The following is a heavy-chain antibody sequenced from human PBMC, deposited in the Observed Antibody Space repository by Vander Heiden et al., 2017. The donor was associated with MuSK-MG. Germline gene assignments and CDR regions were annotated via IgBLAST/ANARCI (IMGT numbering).Heavy chain of an antibody. CDR2: INHSGST. D-gene: IGHD4-17*01. V-gene: IGHV4-34*01. Sequence: QVQLQQWGAGLLKPSETLSLTCAVYGGSFSGYYWSWIRQPPGKGLEWIGEINHSGSTNYNPALKSRVTISVDTSKNQFSLKLSSVTAADTAVYYCARGWYGVYGQFDYWGQGTLVTVSS. CDR3: ARGWYGVYGQFDY. J-gene: IGHJ4*02. CDR1: GGSFSGYY.